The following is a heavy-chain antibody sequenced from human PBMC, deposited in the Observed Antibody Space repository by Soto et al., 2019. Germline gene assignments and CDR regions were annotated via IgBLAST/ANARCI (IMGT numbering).Heavy chain of an antibody. CDR2: VNIYNDKT. Sequence: QVQLVQSGAEVKKPGASVQISCKASGYTFSSYGISWVRQAPGQGLEWMGWVNIYNDKTTYAQKFQGRVTMTTDTSTSTVYLELRSLRSDDTAVYYCARERAGYSYGDYWGQGTLVTVSS. CDR1: GYTFSSYG. V-gene: IGHV1-18*01. CDR3: ARERAGYSYGDY. D-gene: IGHD5-18*01. J-gene: IGHJ4*02.